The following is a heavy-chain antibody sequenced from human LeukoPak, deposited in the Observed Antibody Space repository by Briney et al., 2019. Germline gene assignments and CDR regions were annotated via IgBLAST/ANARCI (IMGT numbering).Heavy chain of an antibody. D-gene: IGHD6-19*01. J-gene: IGHJ4*02. V-gene: IGHV3-21*01. Sequence: PGGSRRLSCAASGFTFSSYSMSWVRQAPGKGLEWVSSISSRSGYIYYADSVKGRFTISRDNAKNSLYLQMNTLRAEDTAVYYCASFDSSGWHYFDYWGQGTLVTVSA. CDR2: ISSRSGYI. CDR1: GFTFSSYS. CDR3: ASFDSSGWHYFDY.